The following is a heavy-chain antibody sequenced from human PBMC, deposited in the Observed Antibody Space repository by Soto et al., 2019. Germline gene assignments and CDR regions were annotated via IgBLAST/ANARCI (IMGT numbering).Heavy chain of an antibody. V-gene: IGHV3-33*06. CDR1: GFTFSSYG. CDR3: AKVIVGAEPYGMDV. CDR2: IWYDGSNK. Sequence: SVRLSSAPPGFTFSSYGMPWLRQAPGKGLEWVAVIWYDGSNKYYADSVKGRFNISRDNSKNTLYLQMNSLRAEDTAVYYCAKVIVGAEPYGMDVWGQGTTVTVSS. J-gene: IGHJ6*02. D-gene: IGHD1-26*01.